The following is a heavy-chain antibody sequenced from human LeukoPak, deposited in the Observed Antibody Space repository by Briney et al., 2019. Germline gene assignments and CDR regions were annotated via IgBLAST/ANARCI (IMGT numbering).Heavy chain of an antibody. CDR3: ARVPLCSGGSCYPENYYYYYMDV. Sequence: ASVKVSCKASGYTFTGYYMHWVRQAPGQGLEWMGWINPNSGGTNYAQKFQGRVTMTRDTSISTAYMELSSLRAEDTALYYCARVPLCSGGSCYPENYYYYYMDVWGKGTTVTVSS. CDR2: INPNSGGT. CDR1: GYTFTGYY. D-gene: IGHD2-15*01. V-gene: IGHV1-2*02. J-gene: IGHJ6*03.